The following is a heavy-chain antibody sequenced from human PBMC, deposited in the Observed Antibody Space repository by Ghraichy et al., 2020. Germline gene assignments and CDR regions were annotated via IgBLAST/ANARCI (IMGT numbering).Heavy chain of an antibody. D-gene: IGHD6-19*01. CDR2: INHSGST. V-gene: IGHV4-34*01. CDR3: ARGREQWPPRPYYFDY. CDR1: GGSFSGYY. Sequence: SQTLSLTCAVYGGSFSGYYWSWIRQPPGKGLEWIGEINHSGSTNYNPSLKSRVTISVDTSKNQFSLKLSSVTAADTAVYYCARGREQWPPRPYYFDYWGQGTLVTVSS. J-gene: IGHJ4*02.